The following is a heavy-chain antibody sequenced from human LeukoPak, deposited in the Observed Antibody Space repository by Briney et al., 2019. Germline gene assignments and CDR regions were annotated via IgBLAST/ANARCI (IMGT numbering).Heavy chain of an antibody. D-gene: IGHD6-13*01. CDR3: ARARIYAAAAGRGFDY. CDR1: GYTFTSYG. V-gene: IGHV1-18*01. J-gene: IGHJ4*02. CDR2: ISAYNGNT. Sequence: ASVKVSCKASGYTFTSYGISWVRQAPGQGLEWMGWISAYNGNTNYAQKLQGRVTMTTDTSTSTAYMELRSLRSDDTAVYYCARARIYAAAAGRGFDYWGRGTLVTVSS.